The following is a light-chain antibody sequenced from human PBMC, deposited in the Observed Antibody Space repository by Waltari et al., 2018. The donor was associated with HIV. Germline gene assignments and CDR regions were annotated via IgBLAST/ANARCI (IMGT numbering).Light chain of an antibody. CDR2: RND. Sequence: LTQPPSMSTVSGQTATVTCIGDNNNVDHQGAAWVQHRQGHPPKLPSHRNDNRPSVCSGGFSASRAGDTPCLTISGLQSEDTADYCCLAWDTNLGGWVFGGGTHLTV. V-gene: IGLV10-54*04. CDR3: LAWDTNLGGWV. J-gene: IGLJ3*02. CDR1: NNNVDHQG.